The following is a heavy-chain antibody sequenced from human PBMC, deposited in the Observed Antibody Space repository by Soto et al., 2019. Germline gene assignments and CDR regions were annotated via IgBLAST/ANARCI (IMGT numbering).Heavy chain of an antibody. CDR3: AREPYYYDSSGYYDY. CDR1: GGSISSGAYY. CDR2: IYSSGST. V-gene: IGHV4-31*03. J-gene: IGHJ4*02. Sequence: QVQLKESGPGLVKPSQTLSLTCTVSGGSISSGAYYWSWIRQHPGKGLEWIGYIYSSGSTYYNPSLKSRVTISVDTSKNQFSLKLSSVTAADTAVYYCAREPYYYDSSGYYDYWGQGTLVTVSS. D-gene: IGHD3-22*01.